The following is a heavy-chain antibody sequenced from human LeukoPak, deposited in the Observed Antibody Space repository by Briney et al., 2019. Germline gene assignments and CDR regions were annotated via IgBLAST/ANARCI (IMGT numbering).Heavy chain of an antibody. CDR3: ARVDTAMDAFDY. CDR2: INPSGGST. Sequence: ASVKVSCKASGCTFTSYYMHWVRQAPGQGLEWMGIINPSGGSTSYAQRFQGRVTMTRDTSTSTVYMELSSLRSEDTAVYYCARVDTAMDAFDYWGQGTLVTVSS. D-gene: IGHD5-18*01. V-gene: IGHV1-46*01. J-gene: IGHJ4*02. CDR1: GCTFTSYY.